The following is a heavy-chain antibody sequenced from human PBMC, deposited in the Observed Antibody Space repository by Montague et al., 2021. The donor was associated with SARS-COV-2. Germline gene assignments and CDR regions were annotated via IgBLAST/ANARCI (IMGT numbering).Heavy chain of an antibody. J-gene: IGHJ4*02. CDR1: GDSDCSNSVG. Sequence: CAISGDSDCSNSVGRKWIRQSPSRGPERVGRTYFRSKWYYEYEVSLKSRITINPDTSKNQFSLQVKSMTPEDTGVYYCSVAVAGRGGYDYWGQGTLVTVSS. CDR2: TYFRSKWYY. V-gene: IGHV6-1*01. D-gene: IGHD6-19*01. CDR3: SVAVAGRGGYDY.